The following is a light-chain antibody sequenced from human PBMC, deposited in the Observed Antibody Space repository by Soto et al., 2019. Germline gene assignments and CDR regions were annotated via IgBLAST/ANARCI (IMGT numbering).Light chain of an antibody. V-gene: IGLV2-11*01. Sequence: QSALTQPRSVSGSPGQSVTISCTGTSSDVGGYNYVSWYQRHPGKAPQLIISDVTKRPSGVPDCFSGSKSGNTASLTISGLQAEDEADYDCCSFAGSNILIFGGGTKLTVL. CDR3: CSFAGSNILI. CDR2: DVT. J-gene: IGLJ2*01. CDR1: SSDVGGYNY.